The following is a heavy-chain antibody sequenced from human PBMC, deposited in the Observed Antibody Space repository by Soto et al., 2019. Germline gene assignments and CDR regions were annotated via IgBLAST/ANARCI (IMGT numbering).Heavy chain of an antibody. D-gene: IGHD1-1*01. J-gene: IGHJ2*01. V-gene: IGHV4-59*01. CDR2: IYHSGST. Sequence: QVQLQESGPGLVKPSETLSLTCSVSVDSISTYYWNWIRQPPGGGLEWIGHIYHSGSTNYNPSLQSRVTMSVDTSKNQFSLKLSSVTAADTAVYYCARAGTSTWYFDLWGRGTLVTVSS. CDR3: ARAGTSTWYFDL. CDR1: VDSISTYY.